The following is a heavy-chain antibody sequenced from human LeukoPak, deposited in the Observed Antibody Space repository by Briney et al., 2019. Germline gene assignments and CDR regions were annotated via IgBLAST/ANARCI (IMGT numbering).Heavy chain of an antibody. Sequence: GGSLRLSCAASGFSVRDNHIFWVRQAPGKGLEWVSVLYNGDGTGYADSVKGRFIISRDNSQNTLCLQMNSLRAEDTAVYYCARVDGYDFFFDQWGQGTLVTVSS. V-gene: IGHV3-66*01. CDR1: GFSVRDNH. D-gene: IGHD3-3*01. J-gene: IGHJ4*02. CDR2: LYNGDGT. CDR3: ARVDGYDFFFDQ.